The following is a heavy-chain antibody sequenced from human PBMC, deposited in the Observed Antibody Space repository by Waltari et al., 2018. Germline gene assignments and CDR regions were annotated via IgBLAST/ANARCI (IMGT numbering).Heavy chain of an antibody. Sequence: QVQLQESGPGLVKPSETLSLTCTVSGGSISRYYWSWIRPPPGKGLEWIGYIYYSGSTNYNPSLKSRVTISVDTSKNQFSLKLSSVTAADTAVYYCARGQQLDSRGSYFDYWGQGTLVTVSS. J-gene: IGHJ4*02. CDR2: IYYSGST. D-gene: IGHD6-13*01. CDR1: GGSISRYY. CDR3: ARGQQLDSRGSYFDY. V-gene: IGHV4-59*01.